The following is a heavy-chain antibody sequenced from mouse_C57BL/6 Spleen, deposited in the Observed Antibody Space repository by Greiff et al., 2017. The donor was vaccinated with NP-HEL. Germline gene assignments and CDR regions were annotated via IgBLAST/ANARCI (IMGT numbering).Heavy chain of an antibody. J-gene: IGHJ3*01. D-gene: IGHD2-5*01. CDR3: ARAYYSNYPFAY. Sequence: VQLQQPGAELVMPGASVKLSCKASGYTFTSYWMHWVKQRPGQGLEWIGEIDPSDSYTTSNQKFKGKSTLTVDKSSSTAYMQLSSLTSEDSAVYYCARAYYSNYPFAYWGQGTLVTVSA. CDR1: GYTFTSYW. CDR2: IDPSDSYT. V-gene: IGHV1-69*01.